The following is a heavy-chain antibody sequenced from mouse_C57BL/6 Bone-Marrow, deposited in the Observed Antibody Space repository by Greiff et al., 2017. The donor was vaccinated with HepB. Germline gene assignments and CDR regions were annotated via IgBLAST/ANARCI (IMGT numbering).Heavy chain of an antibody. J-gene: IGHJ1*03. CDR2: INPGSGGN. D-gene: IGHD1-1*01. Sequence: QVQLQQSGAELVRPGTSVKVSCKASGYAFTNYLIEWVKQRPGQGLEWIGVINPGSGGNNYNEKFKGKATLTADKSSSTAYMQLSSLTSEDSAVYFCARSLYGSSRWYFDVWGTGPTVTVSS. CDR3: ARSLYGSSRWYFDV. V-gene: IGHV1-54*01. CDR1: GYAFTNYL.